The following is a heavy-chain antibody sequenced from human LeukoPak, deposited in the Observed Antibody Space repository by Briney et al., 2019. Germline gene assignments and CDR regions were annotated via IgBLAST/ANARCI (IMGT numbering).Heavy chain of an antibody. CDR1: GFTFSSYS. Sequence: PGGSLRLSCAASGFTFSSYSMNWVRQAPGKGLEWVSSISSSSSYIYYADSVKGRFTISRDNAKNSLYLQMNSLRAEGTAVYYCARDQYCSSTSCDAFDIWGQGTMVTVSS. J-gene: IGHJ3*02. CDR2: ISSSSSYI. CDR3: ARDQYCSSTSCDAFDI. V-gene: IGHV3-21*01. D-gene: IGHD2-2*01.